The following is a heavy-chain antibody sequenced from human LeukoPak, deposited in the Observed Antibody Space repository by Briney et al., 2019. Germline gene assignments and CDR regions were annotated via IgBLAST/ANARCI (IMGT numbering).Heavy chain of an antibody. CDR3: ARDWDRDYGDFDPRYYYYYGMDV. CDR1: GYTFTSYY. Sequence: ASVKVSCKASGYTFTSYYMHWVRQAPGQGLEWMGIINPSGGSTSYAQKFQGRVTMTRDTSTSTVYMELSSLRSDDTAVYYCARDWDRDYGDFDPRYYYYYGMDVWGQGTTVTVSS. J-gene: IGHJ6*02. D-gene: IGHD4-17*01. V-gene: IGHV1-46*01. CDR2: INPSGGST.